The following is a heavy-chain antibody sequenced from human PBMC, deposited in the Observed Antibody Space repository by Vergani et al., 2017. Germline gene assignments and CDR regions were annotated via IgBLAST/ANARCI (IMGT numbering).Heavy chain of an antibody. D-gene: IGHD2-8*01. J-gene: IGHJ6*03. Sequence: QVQLQESGPGLVKPSETLSLTCTVSGGSVSSGSYYWSWIRQPPGKGLEWIGYIYYSGSTNYNPSLKSRVTISVETSKNQFSLNLSSVTAADTAVYYCARDRPIXTNGVCSERFKYYYMDVWGKGTTVTVSS. CDR3: ARDRPIXTNGVCSERFKYYYMDV. CDR2: IYYSGST. V-gene: IGHV4-61*01. CDR1: GGSVSSGSYY.